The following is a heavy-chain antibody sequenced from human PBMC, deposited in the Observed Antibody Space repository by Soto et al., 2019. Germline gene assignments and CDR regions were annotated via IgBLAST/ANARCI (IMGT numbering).Heavy chain of an antibody. CDR2: IIPLHNTS. D-gene: IGHD1-20*01. V-gene: IGHV1-69*08. CDR1: GGAFTNYS. J-gene: IGHJ6*02. Sequence: KISCKGSGGAFTNYSLNWVRHAPGQGLEWLGGIIPLHNTSNYSLKLLGRGSVTADISSNTVYMHLSGLTSDDTATYYCAIWSNWNPLYYRGMDVWGQGTTVTVSS. CDR3: AIWSNWNPLYYRGMDV.